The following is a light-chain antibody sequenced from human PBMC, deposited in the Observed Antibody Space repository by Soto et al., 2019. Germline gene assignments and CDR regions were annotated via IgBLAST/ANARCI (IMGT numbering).Light chain of an antibody. CDR2: DAV. J-gene: IGKJ2*01. CDR3: QQYNAWPRT. CDR1: QSVGGD. Sequence: EIVMTQSPVTLSVSPGQRATLSCRASQSVGGDLAWYQQIPGQAPRLLIYDAVTRATGAADRFSGGGSGTEFTLTVDGLQSEDIAIYYCQQYNAWPRTFGQGTKLEI. V-gene: IGKV3-15*01.